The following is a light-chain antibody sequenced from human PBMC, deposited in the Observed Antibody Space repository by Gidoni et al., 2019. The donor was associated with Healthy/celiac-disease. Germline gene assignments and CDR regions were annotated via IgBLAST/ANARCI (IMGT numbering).Light chain of an antibody. CDR1: QSSSSY. J-gene: IGKJ4*01. CDR3: QQSYSTLALT. CDR2: AAS. Sequence: LQMTHSPSSLSASVGDRVTITCRASQSSSSYFNWYQQKPGKAPKLLIYAASSLQSGVPSRCSGSGSGTDDTLTISSRQPEDFATYYCQQSYSTLALTFGGGTKVEIK. V-gene: IGKV1-39*01.